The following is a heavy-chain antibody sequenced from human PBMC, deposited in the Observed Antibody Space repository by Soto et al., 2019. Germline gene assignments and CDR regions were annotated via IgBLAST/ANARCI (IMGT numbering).Heavy chain of an antibody. V-gene: IGHV4-61*01. CDR1: GGSVSSGSFY. CDR2: GSYSGTT. Sequence: ETLSRTGTVSGGSVSSGSFYWAWIRQPPGKGLEWIGFGSYSGTTNYKPSLKSRVTISVDTSRSQISLKVSSLTAADTAVYYCARGATVTQFDYWGRGTLVTVYS. D-gene: IGHD4-17*01. J-gene: IGHJ4*02. CDR3: ARGATVTQFDY.